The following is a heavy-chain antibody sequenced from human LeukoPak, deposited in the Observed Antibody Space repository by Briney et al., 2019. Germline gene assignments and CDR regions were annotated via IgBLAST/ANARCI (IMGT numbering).Heavy chain of an antibody. D-gene: IGHD3-16*01. CDR2: TTYDGSNK. CDR3: AVMDPVLGGGY. CDR1: GFTFSSYG. V-gene: IGHV3-30*03. Sequence: AGGSLRLSCAASGFTFSSYGMHWVRQAPGKGLEWVSVTTYDGSNKYYADSVKGRFTISRDNSKNTLYLQMNSLRTEDTAVYYCAVMDPVLGGGYWGQGTLVTVSS. J-gene: IGHJ4*02.